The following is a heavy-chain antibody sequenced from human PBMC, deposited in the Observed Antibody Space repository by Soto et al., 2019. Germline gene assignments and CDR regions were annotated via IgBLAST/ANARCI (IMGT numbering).Heavy chain of an antibody. D-gene: IGHD1-26*01. J-gene: IGHJ4*02. CDR1: GFTFNRYA. CDR3: TRDPGIGFDY. CDR2: ISYGGSDK. Sequence: QVQLVESGGGVVQPGRSLRLSCAASGFTFNRYAIHWVRQAPGKGPEWVAVISYGGSDKYYADSVKGRFTVSRDNSKNTLYLQMNSLRAEDTAIYYCTRDPGIGFDYWGQGTLVIVSS. V-gene: IGHV3-30-3*01.